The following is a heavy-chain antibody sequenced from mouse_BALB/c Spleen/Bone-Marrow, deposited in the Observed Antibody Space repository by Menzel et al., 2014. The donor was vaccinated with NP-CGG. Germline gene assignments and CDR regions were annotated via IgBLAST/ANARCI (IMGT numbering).Heavy chain of an antibody. V-gene: IGHV1S135*01. D-gene: IGHD3-3*01. Sequence: EVQRVESGPELEKPGASVKISCKASGYSFTGYNMYWVKQSNGKSLEWIGNIDPYYGGTDYNQKFKGKATLTVDKSSSTAYMQLKSLTSEDSAVYYCARVGDNRHFDVWGAGTTVTVSS. CDR1: GYSFTGYN. CDR3: ARVGDNRHFDV. CDR2: IDPYYGGT. J-gene: IGHJ1*01.